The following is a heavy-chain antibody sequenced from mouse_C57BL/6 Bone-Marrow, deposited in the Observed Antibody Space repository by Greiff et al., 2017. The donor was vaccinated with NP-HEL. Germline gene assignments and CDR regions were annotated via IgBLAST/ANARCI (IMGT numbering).Heavy chain of an antibody. CDR1: GYTFTSYG. J-gene: IGHJ3*01. D-gene: IGHD2-2*01. CDR3: AREGYGYDGFAY. Sequence: VQLQESGAELARPGASVKLSCKASGYTFTSYGISWVKQRTGQGLEWIGEIYPRSGNTYYNEKFKGKATLTADKSSSTAYMELRSLTSEDSAVYFCAREGYGYDGFAYWGQGTLVTVSA. V-gene: IGHV1-81*01. CDR2: IYPRSGNT.